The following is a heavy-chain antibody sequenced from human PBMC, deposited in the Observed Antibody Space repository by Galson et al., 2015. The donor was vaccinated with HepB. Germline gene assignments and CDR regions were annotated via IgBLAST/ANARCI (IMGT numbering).Heavy chain of an antibody. J-gene: IGHJ4*02. Sequence: SLRLSCAASGLTFSTYGMHWVRQAPGKGLEWVALIAHDATNKKYADSVKGRFTISRDNSKNTLSLQMNSLRAEDTAVYYCTRDIYNSWSGQGWGQGTLVTVSS. CDR3: TRDIYNSWSGQG. CDR1: GLTFSTYG. D-gene: IGHD6-13*01. CDR2: IAHDATNK. V-gene: IGHV3-33*05.